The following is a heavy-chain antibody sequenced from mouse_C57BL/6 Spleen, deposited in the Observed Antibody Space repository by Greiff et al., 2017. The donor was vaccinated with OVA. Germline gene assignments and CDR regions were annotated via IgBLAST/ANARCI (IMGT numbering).Heavy chain of an antibody. Sequence: QVQLQQPGAELVMPGASVKLSCKASGYTFTSYWMHWVKQRPGQGLEWIGEIDPSDSYTNYNQKFKGKSTLTVDKYSSTANMQLSSLTSEDSAVYYCARYGSSYPYYFDYWGQGTTLTVSS. V-gene: IGHV1-69*01. CDR3: ARYGSSYPYYFDY. CDR1: GYTFTSYW. CDR2: IDPSDSYT. D-gene: IGHD1-1*02. J-gene: IGHJ2*01.